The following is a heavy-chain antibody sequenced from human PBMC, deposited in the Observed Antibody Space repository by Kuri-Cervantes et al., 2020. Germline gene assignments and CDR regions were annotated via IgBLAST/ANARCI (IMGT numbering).Heavy chain of an antibody. CDR2: INHSGST. J-gene: IGHJ4*02. Sequence: GSLRLSCAVYGGSFSGYYWSWIRQPPGKGLEWIGEINHSGSTNYNPSLKSRVTMSVDTSKNQFSLKLSSVTAADTAVYYCARMYGDYLFDYWGQGTLVTVSS. CDR3: ARMYGDYLFDY. CDR1: GGSFSGYY. V-gene: IGHV4-34*01. D-gene: IGHD4-17*01.